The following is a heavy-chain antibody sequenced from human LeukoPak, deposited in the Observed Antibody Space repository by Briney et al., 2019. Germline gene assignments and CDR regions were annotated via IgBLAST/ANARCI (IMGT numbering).Heavy chain of an antibody. V-gene: IGHV4-39*01. D-gene: IGHD1-26*01. CDR2: IYYSGRT. CDR3: ARHASGSYNNFQH. CDR1: GDSISSSSYY. J-gene: IGHJ1*01. Sequence: PSETLSLTCTVSGDSISSSSYYWGWIRQPPGKGLEWIGSIYYSGRTYYNPSLKSRVTISIDTSKTQFSLNLLSVTAADTAVYYCARHASGSYNNFQHWGQGTLVTVSS.